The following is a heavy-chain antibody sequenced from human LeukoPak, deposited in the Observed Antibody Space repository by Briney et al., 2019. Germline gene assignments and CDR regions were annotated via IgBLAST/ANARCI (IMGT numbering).Heavy chain of an antibody. CDR1: GYTFTSYG. J-gene: IGHJ4*02. Sequence: ASVKVSCKASGYTFTSYGISWVRQAPGQGLEWMGWISAYNGNTSYAQKLQGRVTMTTDTSTSTAYMELRSLRSDDTAVYYCAREIPSVTDILTGYYLSYFDYWGQGTLVTVSS. CDR3: AREIPSVTDILTGYYLSYFDY. D-gene: IGHD3-9*01. V-gene: IGHV1-18*04. CDR2: ISAYNGNT.